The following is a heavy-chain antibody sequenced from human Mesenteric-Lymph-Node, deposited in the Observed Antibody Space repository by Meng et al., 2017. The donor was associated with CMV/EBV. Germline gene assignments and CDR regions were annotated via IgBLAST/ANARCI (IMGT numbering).Heavy chain of an antibody. CDR1: SFAFSSYW. V-gene: IGHV3-74*01. CDR2: INTDGTTT. CDR3: ARDNSFLEWLLFN. J-gene: IGHJ4*02. Sequence: AASSFAFSSYWMHWVRQAPGKGLVWVSRINTDGTTTTYADSVKGRFTISRDNAKNTLFLQMNSLRAEDTAVYYCARDNSFLEWLLFNWGQGTLVTVSS. D-gene: IGHD3-3*01.